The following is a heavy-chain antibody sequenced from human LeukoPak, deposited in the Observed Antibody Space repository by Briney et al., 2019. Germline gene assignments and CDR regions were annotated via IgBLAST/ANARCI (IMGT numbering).Heavy chain of an antibody. CDR1: GFTFSRYS. J-gene: IGHJ4*02. D-gene: IGHD4-17*01. Sequence: GGSLRLSCAASGFTFSRYSMTWVRQAPGKGLEWVSYISYSSSTIYYADSVKGRFTISRDNAKNSLYLQMNSLRVDDTAVYYCARDRLHYGEYEKTLDYWGQGTLVTVSS. CDR2: ISYSSSTI. V-gene: IGHV3-48*01. CDR3: ARDRLHYGEYEKTLDY.